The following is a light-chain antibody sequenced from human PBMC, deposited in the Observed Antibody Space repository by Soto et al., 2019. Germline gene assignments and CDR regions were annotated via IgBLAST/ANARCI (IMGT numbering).Light chain of an antibody. Sequence: EIVMTQSPATLSVSPGERVTLSCRASQSVNSNVAWHQQKPGQAPRFLIYGASTRVTGIPARFSGSGSGTEFTLTITSLQSEDFAVYYCQHYNKWPLTFGGGTKVEIK. CDR1: QSVNSN. J-gene: IGKJ4*01. CDR3: QHYNKWPLT. V-gene: IGKV3-15*01. CDR2: GAS.